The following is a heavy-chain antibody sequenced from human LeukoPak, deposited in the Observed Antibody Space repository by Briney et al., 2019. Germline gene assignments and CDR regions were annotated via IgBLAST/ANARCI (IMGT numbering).Heavy chain of an antibody. J-gene: IGHJ4*02. D-gene: IGHD6-19*01. CDR2: IYTSGST. CDR3: ARALQWLGTYYFDY. CDR1: GGSISSYY. Sequence: PSETLSLTCTVSGGSISSYYWSWIRQPAGKGLEWIGRIYTSGSTNYNPSLKSRVTMSVDTSKNQFSLKLSSVTAADTAVYYCARALQWLGTYYFDYWGQGTLVTVSS. V-gene: IGHV4-4*07.